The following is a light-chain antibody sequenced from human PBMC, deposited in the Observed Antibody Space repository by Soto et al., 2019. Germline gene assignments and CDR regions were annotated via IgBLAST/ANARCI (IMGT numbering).Light chain of an antibody. CDR3: QQYSRAPRT. J-gene: IGKJ1*01. V-gene: IGKV3-20*01. CDR1: QSVYSY. CDR2: GAS. Sequence: EIVLTQSPGTLSLSPGERATLSCRASQSVYSYLAWYQQKPGQAPRLLIYGASNRATGIPDRFSGSGSGTDFALSISRLEPEDFAVYYCQQYSRAPRTFGQGTKVDIK.